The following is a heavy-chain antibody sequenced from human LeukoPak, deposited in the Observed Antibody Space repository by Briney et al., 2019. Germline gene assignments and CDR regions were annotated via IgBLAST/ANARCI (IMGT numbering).Heavy chain of an antibody. V-gene: IGHV3-23*01. Sequence: GGSLRLSCAASGFIFNNYGLIWVRQTPGKGLEWVSAISNDGGGTNYADFVKGRFTISRDNSKNTLFLQMNSLRAEDTALYYCAKGSSGYFVDLWGQGTLVTVSS. D-gene: IGHD3-22*01. CDR1: GFIFNNYG. J-gene: IGHJ5*02. CDR2: ISNDGGGT. CDR3: AKGSSGYFVDL.